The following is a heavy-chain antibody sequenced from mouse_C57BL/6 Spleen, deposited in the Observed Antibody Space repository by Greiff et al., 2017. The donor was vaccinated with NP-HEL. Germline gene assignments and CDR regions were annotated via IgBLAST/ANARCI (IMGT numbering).Heavy chain of an antibody. J-gene: IGHJ1*03. Sequence: QVQLKQPGAELVKPGASVKLSCKASGYTFTSYWMHWVKQRPGRGLEWIGRIDPNSGGTKYNEKVKSKATLTVDKPSSTAYMQLSSLTSEDSAVYCCARVDYYGSSYGYFDVWGTGTTVTVSS. D-gene: IGHD1-1*01. V-gene: IGHV1-72*01. CDR3: ARVDYYGSSYGYFDV. CDR2: IDPNSGGT. CDR1: GYTFTSYW.